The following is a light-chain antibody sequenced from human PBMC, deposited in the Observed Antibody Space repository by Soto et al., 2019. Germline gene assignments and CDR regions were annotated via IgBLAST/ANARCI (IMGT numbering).Light chain of an antibody. CDR3: QQYDRFPYT. CDR1: QSISNW. CDR2: KAS. J-gene: IGKJ2*01. V-gene: IGKV1-5*03. Sequence: DIQMTQSPSTLSASVGDTVTITCRASQSISNWLAWYQQKPGQAPKLLIHKASTLESGVPSRFSGSGSGTEFTLTLSSLQPDDFATFYCQQYDRFPYTCGQGTKLEIK.